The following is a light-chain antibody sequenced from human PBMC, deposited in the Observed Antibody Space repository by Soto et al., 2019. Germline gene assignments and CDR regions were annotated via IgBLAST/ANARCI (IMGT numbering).Light chain of an antibody. CDR2: DVS. V-gene: IGLV2-11*01. CDR1: SSDVGGYDF. Sequence: QSALTQPRSVSGSPGQSVTISCTGTSSDVGGYDFVSWYQQHPGKAPKLMIYDVSKRPSGVPDRFSGSKSANSASLTISGLQAEDEALYYCCSYSSGSTLGVFGGGTKLTVL. J-gene: IGLJ3*02. CDR3: CSYSSGSTLGV.